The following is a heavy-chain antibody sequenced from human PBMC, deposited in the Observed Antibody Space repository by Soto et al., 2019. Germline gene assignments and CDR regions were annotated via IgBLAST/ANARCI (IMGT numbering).Heavy chain of an antibody. Sequence: PGGSLRLSCAVSGFNVMSYWMSWVRQAPGKGLEWVASVKEDGSELYYLHSVRGRFSISRDSAGNALHLTMNYLSAEGTGVYFCARDIGFDYVNWGQGSPVTVSS. CDR3: ARDIGFDYVN. CDR1: GFNVMSYW. D-gene: IGHD3-16*01. CDR2: VKEDGSEL. V-gene: IGHV3-7*01. J-gene: IGHJ4*02.